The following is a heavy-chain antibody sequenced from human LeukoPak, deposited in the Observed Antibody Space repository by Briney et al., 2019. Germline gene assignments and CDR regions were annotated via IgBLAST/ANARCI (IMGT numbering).Heavy chain of an antibody. V-gene: IGHV3-66*01. Sequence: GGSLRLSCAASGFTVSSNYMTWVRQAPGKGLEWVSVTYVAGSTYYADSVMGRFSISRDNSRNTLFLQMSSLRAEDTAVYYCAGYIQTIPHWGQGTLVTVSS. CDR1: GFTVSSNY. CDR3: AGYIQTIPH. D-gene: IGHD3-16*02. CDR2: TYVAGST. J-gene: IGHJ4*02.